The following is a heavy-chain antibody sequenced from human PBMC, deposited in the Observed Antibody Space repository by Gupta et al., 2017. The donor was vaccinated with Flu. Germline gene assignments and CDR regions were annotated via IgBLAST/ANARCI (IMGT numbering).Heavy chain of an antibody. CDR1: GFTFSSDE. J-gene: IGHJ6*02. V-gene: IGHV3-48*03. Sequence: VQLVESGGGLVQPGGSLRVSCAASGFTFSSDEMNWVRQAPGKGLEGVSYISSSSSTRDYADAVKGLFTISRDNDKNSLYLQMNSLRAEDTAVYYCARELVLMVPKDPTYGMDGWGQGTTVTVSS. D-gene: IGHD2-8*01. CDR2: ISSSSSTR. CDR3: ARELVLMVPKDPTYGMDG.